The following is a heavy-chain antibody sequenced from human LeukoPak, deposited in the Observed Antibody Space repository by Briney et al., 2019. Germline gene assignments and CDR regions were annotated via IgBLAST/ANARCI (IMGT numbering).Heavy chain of an antibody. CDR1: GYTFTGYY. V-gene: IGHV1-2*02. CDR3: ARADIVVVPAASSPDY. Sequence: GASVKVSCKASGYTFTGYYMHWVRQAAGQGLEWMGGINPNSGGTNYAQKFQGRVTMTRDTSISTAYMELSRLRSDDTAVYYCARADIVVVPAASSPDYWGQGTLVTVSS. D-gene: IGHD2-2*01. J-gene: IGHJ4*02. CDR2: INPNSGGT.